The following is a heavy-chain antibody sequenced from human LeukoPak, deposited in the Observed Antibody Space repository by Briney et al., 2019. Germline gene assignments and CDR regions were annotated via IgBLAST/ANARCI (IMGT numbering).Heavy chain of an antibody. J-gene: IGHJ4*02. Sequence: PSETLSLTCTVSGYSISSGYYWGWIRQPPGKGLEWIGSIYYSGSTYYNPSLKSRVTISVDTSKNQFSLKLSSVTAADTAVYYCASDSGYEWDWGQGTLVTVSS. V-gene: IGHV4-38-2*02. CDR3: ASDSGYEWD. CDR1: GYSISSGYY. D-gene: IGHD5-12*01. CDR2: IYYSGST.